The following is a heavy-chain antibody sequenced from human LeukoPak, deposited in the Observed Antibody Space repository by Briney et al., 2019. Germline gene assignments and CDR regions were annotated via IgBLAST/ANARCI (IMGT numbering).Heavy chain of an antibody. J-gene: IGHJ3*02. V-gene: IGHV3-7*01. Sequence: PGGSLRLSCAASGFTFSNYWMTWVRQAPGKGLEWVANIKQDGREKYYVDSVKGRFTISRDNAKNSLYLQMNSLRAEDTAVYYCAGGGSRRGPDAFDIWGQGTMVTVSS. CDR3: AGGGSRRGPDAFDI. CDR1: GFTFSNYW. CDR2: IKQDGREK. D-gene: IGHD2-15*01.